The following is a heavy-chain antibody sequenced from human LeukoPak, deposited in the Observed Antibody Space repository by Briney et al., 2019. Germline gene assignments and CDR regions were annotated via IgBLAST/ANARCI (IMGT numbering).Heavy chain of an antibody. J-gene: IGHJ4*02. D-gene: IGHD3-10*01. CDR3: ARQPSYGSGTFDY. Sequence: SETLSLTCTVSGVSISSYYGSWIRQPPGRGLEGCGYIYYSGSTNYNPSLKRRVTISVDTSKNQFSLKQSSVTAADTAVYYCARQPSYGSGTFDYWGQGALVTVSS. CDR2: IYYSGST. CDR1: GVSISSYY. V-gene: IGHV4-59*08.